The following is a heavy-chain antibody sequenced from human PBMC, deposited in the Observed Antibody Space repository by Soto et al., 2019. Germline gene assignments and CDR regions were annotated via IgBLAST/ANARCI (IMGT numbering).Heavy chain of an antibody. CDR2: ISAYNGNT. D-gene: IGHD3-16*02. J-gene: IGHJ4*02. V-gene: IGHV1-18*01. CDR1: GYTFTSYG. CDR3: ARVIPPVDS. Sequence: QVQLVQSGAEVKKPGASVKVSCKAAGYTFTSYGISWVRQAPGQGLEWMGWISAYNGNTNYAQKLQGRVTMTTDTSTITAYMAPRRLRSDDTAMYYCARVIPPVDSWGQGTLVTVSS.